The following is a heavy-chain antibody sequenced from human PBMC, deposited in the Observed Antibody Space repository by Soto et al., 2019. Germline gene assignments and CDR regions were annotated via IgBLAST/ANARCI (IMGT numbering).Heavy chain of an antibody. J-gene: IGHJ5*02. V-gene: IGHV3-23*01. D-gene: IGHD1-26*01. Sequence: PGGSLRLSCAASGFIFENFGMSWVRQAPGKGLEWISSISGSGFKQYYADSVKGRFTISRDNSKSTVYLELNNLSAEDTAVYPCAKNQGVELVPLATVDWFDPWGQGSVVTVSS. CDR1: GFIFENFG. CDR3: AKNQGVELVPLATVDWFDP. CDR2: ISGSGFKQ.